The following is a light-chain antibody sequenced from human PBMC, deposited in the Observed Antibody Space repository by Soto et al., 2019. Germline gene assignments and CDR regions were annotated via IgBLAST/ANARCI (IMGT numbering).Light chain of an antibody. Sequence: QSALTQPASVSGSPGQSITISCTGTSSDVGGYNYVSWYQQHPGKAPKLMIYEVSNRPSGVSNRFSGSKSGNTASLTISGLQAEDEADYYCSSYTSSSTLVFGRGTKHTVL. CDR2: EVS. CDR1: SSDVGGYNY. V-gene: IGLV2-14*01. CDR3: SSYTSSSTLV. J-gene: IGLJ3*02.